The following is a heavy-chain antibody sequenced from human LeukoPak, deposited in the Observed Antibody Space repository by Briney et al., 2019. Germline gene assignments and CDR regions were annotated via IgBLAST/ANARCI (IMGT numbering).Heavy chain of an antibody. CDR2: IRSNGGGT. D-gene: IGHD3-22*01. V-gene: IGHV3-64*01. CDR1: GFTFSRYP. CDR3: ARSPYYYDRRYFDY. J-gene: IGHJ4*02. Sequence: GSLRLSCVASGFTFSRYPMHWVRQAQGKGLKYVSGIRSNGGGTYYANSVRGRFTISRDNSKNTLYLQMDSLRADDMAVYYCARSPYYYDRRYFDYWGQGTLVTVSS.